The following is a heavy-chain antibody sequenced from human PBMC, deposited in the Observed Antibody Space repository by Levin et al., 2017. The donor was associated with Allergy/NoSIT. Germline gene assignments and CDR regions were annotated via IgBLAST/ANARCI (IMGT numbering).Heavy chain of an antibody. CDR2: ISNDGRNN. J-gene: IGHJ4*02. Sequence: GGSLRLSCAASGFTFSTYGMHWVRQTPGKGLEWVAVISNDGRNNNYGDSVKGRFTISRDNSKNTLFLQLNSLRYEDTALYYCAKEGRVAHSETHNCFFDSWGQGALVTVSS. CDR1: GFTFSTYG. CDR3: AKEGRVAHSETHNCFFDS. D-gene: IGHD1-26*01. V-gene: IGHV3-30*18.